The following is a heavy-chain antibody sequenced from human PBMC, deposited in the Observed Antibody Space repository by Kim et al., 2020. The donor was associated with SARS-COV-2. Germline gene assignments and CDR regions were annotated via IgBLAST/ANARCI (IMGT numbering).Heavy chain of an antibody. CDR2: IYYSGNT. CDR1: GGSISSYY. V-gene: IGHV4-59*08. Sequence: SETLSLTCTVSGGSISSYYWSWIRQPPGKGLEWIGYIYYSGNTNYNPSLKSRVTMSIDTSKNQFSLKLSSVPAADTAVYYCARLGYCSGGSGSNLYYFD. J-gene: IGHJ4*01. CDR3: ARLGYCSGGSGSNLYYFD. D-gene: IGHD2-15*01.